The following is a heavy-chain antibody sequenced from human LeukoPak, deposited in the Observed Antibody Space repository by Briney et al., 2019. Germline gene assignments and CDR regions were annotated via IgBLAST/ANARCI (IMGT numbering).Heavy chain of an antibody. CDR3: ARRIRQWLVKASGWFDP. J-gene: IGHJ5*02. CDR2: IYHSGST. D-gene: IGHD6-19*01. V-gene: IGHV4-4*02. Sequence: PSETLSLTCAVSGGSISSSNWWSWVRQPPGKGLEWIGEIYHSGSTNYNPSLESRVTISVDKSKNQFSLKLSSVTAADTAVYYCARRIRQWLVKASGWFDPWGQGTLVTVSS. CDR1: GGSISSSNW.